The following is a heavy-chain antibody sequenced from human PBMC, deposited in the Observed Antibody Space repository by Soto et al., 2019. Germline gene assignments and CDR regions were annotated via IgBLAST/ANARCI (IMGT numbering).Heavy chain of an antibody. CDR3: ASCFWRGYHV. Sequence: QLQLQESGSGLVRPSQTLSLTCAVSGGSISSGGYSWSWIRQPPGKGLEWIGYIYHSGRTYSNPSRKSRITISIDRSKNQFSLRLSSVTAADTAVYYCASCFWRGYHVWGQGTLVTVSS. D-gene: IGHD3-3*01. V-gene: IGHV4-30-2*01. CDR1: GGSISSGGYS. J-gene: IGHJ4*02. CDR2: IYHSGRT.